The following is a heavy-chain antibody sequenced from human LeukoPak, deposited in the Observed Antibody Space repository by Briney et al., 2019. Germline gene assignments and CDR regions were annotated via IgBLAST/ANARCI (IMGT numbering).Heavy chain of an antibody. CDR3: ARGNYGDFDSYYFDY. CDR2: IYYSGST. D-gene: IGHD4-17*01. V-gene: IGHV4-59*12. J-gene: IGHJ4*02. Sequence: SETLSLTCTVSGGSISSYYWSWIRQPPGKGLEWIGYIYYSGSTNYNPSLKSRVTISVDTSKNQFSLKLSSVTAADTAVYYCARGNYGDFDSYYFDYWGQGTLVTVSS. CDR1: GGSISSYY.